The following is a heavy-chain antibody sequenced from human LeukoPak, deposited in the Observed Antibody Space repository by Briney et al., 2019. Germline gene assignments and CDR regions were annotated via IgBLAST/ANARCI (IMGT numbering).Heavy chain of an antibody. CDR1: GFTFSSYS. D-gene: IGHD2-15*01. CDR2: ISYDGSNT. Sequence: GGSLRLSCAASGFTFSSYSIHWVRQAPGKGLEWVALISYDGSNTYYADSVKGRFTISRDNSKNTLYLQMNSLRAEDTAVYYCAKGAYRIDDAFDIWGQGTMVTVSS. J-gene: IGHJ3*02. CDR3: AKGAYRIDDAFDI. V-gene: IGHV3-30*04.